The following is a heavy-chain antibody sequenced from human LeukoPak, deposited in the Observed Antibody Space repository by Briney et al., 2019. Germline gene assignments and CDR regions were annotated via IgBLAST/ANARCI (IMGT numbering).Heavy chain of an antibody. Sequence: PGGSLRLSCAASGFTFSSYWMSWVRQAPGKGLEWVANIKQDGSEKCYVDSVKGRFTISRDNAKNSLYLQMNSLRAEDTAVYYCARQNYYDSSGYYYSGFDYWGQGTLVTVSS. CDR2: IKQDGSEK. CDR3: ARQNYYDSSGYYYSGFDY. J-gene: IGHJ4*02. V-gene: IGHV3-7*01. CDR1: GFTFSSYW. D-gene: IGHD3-22*01.